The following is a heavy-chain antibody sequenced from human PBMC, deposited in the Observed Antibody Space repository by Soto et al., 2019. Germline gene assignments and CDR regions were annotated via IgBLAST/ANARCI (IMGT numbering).Heavy chain of an antibody. D-gene: IGHD1-26*01. CDR3: ARSLYSGSYTNWFDP. CDR1: GGSISSYY. Sequence: QVQLQESGPGLVKPSETLSLTCTVSGGSISSYYWSWIRQPPAKGLEYIGYIYYSGSTNYNPSLKSRVTISVDTSKKQFSLKLSSVTAADTAVYYCARSLYSGSYTNWFDPWGQGTLVTVSS. V-gene: IGHV4-59*01. CDR2: IYYSGST. J-gene: IGHJ5*02.